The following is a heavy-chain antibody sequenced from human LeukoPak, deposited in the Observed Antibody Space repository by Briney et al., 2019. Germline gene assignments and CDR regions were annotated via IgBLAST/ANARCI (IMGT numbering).Heavy chain of an antibody. CDR1: GFTFSSYA. J-gene: IGHJ4*02. CDR2: ISYDGSNR. CDR3: GKEVERHFDLKY. Sequence: GGSLRLSCAASGFTFSSYAMHWVRQAPGKGLEWVAVISYDGSNRYYADSVKGRFTISRDNSKKILYLQMNSLRAEDTAVYYCGKEVERHFDLKYWGQGTRVTVSS. V-gene: IGHV3-30-3*01.